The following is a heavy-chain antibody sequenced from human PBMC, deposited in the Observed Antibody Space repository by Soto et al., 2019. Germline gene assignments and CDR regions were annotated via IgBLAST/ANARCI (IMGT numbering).Heavy chain of an antibody. D-gene: IGHD6-6*01. CDR3: AKRSSSSTFDY. CDR2: IKSKTDGGTT. J-gene: IGHJ4*02. Sequence: GGSLRLSCAASGFTFSNAWMSWVRQAPGKGLEWVGRIKSKTDGGTTDYAAPVKGRFTISRDDSKNTLYLQMNSLRAEDTAVYYCAKRSSSSTFDYWGQGTLVTVSS. CDR1: GFTFSNAW. V-gene: IGHV3-15*01.